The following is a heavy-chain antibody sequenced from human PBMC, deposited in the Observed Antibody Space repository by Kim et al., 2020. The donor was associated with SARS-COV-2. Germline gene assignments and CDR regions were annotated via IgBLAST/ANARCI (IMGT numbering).Heavy chain of an antibody. J-gene: IGHJ4*02. CDR3: AMPYSSGWWFDY. Sequence: SETLSLTCAVYGGSFSGYYWSWIRQPPGKGLEWIGEINHSGSTNYNPSLKSRVTISVDTSKNQFSLKLSSVTAADTAVYYCAMPYSSGWWFDYWGQATL. V-gene: IGHV4-34*01. CDR2: INHSGST. CDR1: GGSFSGYY. D-gene: IGHD6-19*01.